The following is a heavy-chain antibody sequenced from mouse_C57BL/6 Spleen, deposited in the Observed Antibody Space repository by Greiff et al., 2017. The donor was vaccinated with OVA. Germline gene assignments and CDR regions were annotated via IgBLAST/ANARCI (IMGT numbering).Heavy chain of an antibody. Sequence: DVKLVESGGGLVKPGGSLKLSCAASGFTFSDYGMHWVRQAPEKGLEWVAYISSGSSTIYYADTVKGRFTIARDNAKNTLFLQMTSLRSEDTAKYYCARRGNYESVYYFDDWGKGTTLTVSS. CDR3: ARRGNYESVYYFDD. CDR1: GFTFSDYG. CDR2: ISSGSSTI. J-gene: IGHJ2*01. D-gene: IGHD2-1*01. V-gene: IGHV5-17*01.